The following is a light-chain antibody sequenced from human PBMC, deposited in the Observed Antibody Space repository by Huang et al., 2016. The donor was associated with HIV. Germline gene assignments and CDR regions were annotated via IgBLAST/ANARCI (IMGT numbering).Light chain of an antibody. CDR3: QQYNNWPPMYT. CDR2: GSS. V-gene: IGKV3-15*01. J-gene: IGKJ2*01. CDR1: QSVSRN. Sequence: EIVLTQSPATRSMSPGQRATLSCRASQSVSRNLACFQQKPGQAPRLLLSGSSTRATGFPARFSGSGSGTEFTLTITSLQSEDFAVYYCQQYNNWPPMYTFGQGTKLEV.